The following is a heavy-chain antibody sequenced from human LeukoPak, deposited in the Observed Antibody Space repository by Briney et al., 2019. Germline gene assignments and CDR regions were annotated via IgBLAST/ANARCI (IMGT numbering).Heavy chain of an antibody. D-gene: IGHD3-10*01. V-gene: IGHV4-59*08. Sequence: SETLSLTCNVSGGSISSYYWSWIRQPPGKGLEWIGYISYSGSTTYSPSLKSRVTTSVDTSKNQFSLNLSSVTAADTAVYYCARWGGRLNAFDIWGQGTMVTVSS. CDR3: ARWGGRLNAFDI. CDR1: GGSISSYY. CDR2: ISYSGST. J-gene: IGHJ3*02.